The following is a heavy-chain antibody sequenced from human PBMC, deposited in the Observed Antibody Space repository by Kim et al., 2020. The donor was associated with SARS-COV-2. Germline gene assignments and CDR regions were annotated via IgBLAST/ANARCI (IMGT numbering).Heavy chain of an antibody. Sequence: ASVKVSCKASGYTFTSYGINWVRQAPGQGLEWMGWISTYNGNTNYAQKVQGRVTMTTDTSTSTAYMDLRSLKSDDTAVYYCAREEYDSSAHYYDYYAMDVWGQGTTVTVSS. D-gene: IGHD3-22*01. V-gene: IGHV1-18*01. CDR1: GYTFTSYG. CDR3: AREEYDSSAHYYDYYAMDV. CDR2: ISTYNGNT. J-gene: IGHJ6*02.